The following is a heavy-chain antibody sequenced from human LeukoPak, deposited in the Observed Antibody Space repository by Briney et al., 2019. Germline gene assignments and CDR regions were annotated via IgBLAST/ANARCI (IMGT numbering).Heavy chain of an antibody. CDR3: ARGSSGYYKHAFDI. CDR2: IYYSGST. D-gene: IGHD3-22*01. CDR1: GGSISSYY. V-gene: IGHV4-59*01. J-gene: IGHJ3*02. Sequence: KSSETLSLTCTVSGGSISSYYWSWIRQPPGKGLEWIGYIYYSGSTNYNPSLKSRVTISVDTSKNQFSLKLSSVTAADTAVYYCARGSSGYYKHAFDIWGQGTMVTVSS.